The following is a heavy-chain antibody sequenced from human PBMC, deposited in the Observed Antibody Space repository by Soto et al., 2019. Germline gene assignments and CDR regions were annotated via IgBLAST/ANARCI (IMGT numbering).Heavy chain of an antibody. CDR1: GGSISSYY. J-gene: IGHJ5*02. V-gene: IGHV4-59*01. CDR3: ARGLITEPYNWFDP. Sequence: SETLSLTCTVSGGSISSYYWSWIRQPPGKGLEWIGYIYYSGSTNYNPSLKSRVTISVDTSKNQFSLKLSSVTAADTAVYYCARGLITEPYNWFDPWGQGTLVTVSS. D-gene: IGHD3-16*01. CDR2: IYYSGST.